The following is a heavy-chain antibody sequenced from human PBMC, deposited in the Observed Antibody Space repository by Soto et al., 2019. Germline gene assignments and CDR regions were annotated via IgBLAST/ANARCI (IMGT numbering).Heavy chain of an antibody. D-gene: IGHD3-10*01. CDR3: AREKLFERHFDY. CDR2: IIPIFGTA. CDR1: GGTFSSYA. J-gene: IGHJ4*02. Sequence: SVKVSCKASGGTFSSYAISWVRQAPGQGLEWMGGIIPIFGTANYAQKFQGRVTITADESTSTAYMELSSLRSEDTAVYYCAREKLFERHFDYWGQGTLVTVSS. V-gene: IGHV1-69*13.